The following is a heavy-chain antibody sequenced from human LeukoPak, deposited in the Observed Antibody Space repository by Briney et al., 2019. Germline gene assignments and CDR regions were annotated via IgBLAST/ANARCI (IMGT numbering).Heavy chain of an antibody. CDR1: GFTFSSYA. CDR3: AKVSVAGSVVDYFDY. J-gene: IGHJ4*02. CDR2: ISGSGGST. V-gene: IGHV3-23*01. Sequence: GGSLRLSCAASGFTFSSYAMSWVRQAPGKGLEWVSAISGSGGSTYYADSVKGRFTISRDNSKNTLYLRMNSLRAEDTAVYYCAKVSVAGSVVDYFDYWGQGTLVTVSS. D-gene: IGHD6-19*01.